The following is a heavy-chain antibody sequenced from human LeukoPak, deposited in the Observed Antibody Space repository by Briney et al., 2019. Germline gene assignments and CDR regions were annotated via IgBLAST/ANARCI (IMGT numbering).Heavy chain of an antibody. CDR3: AKDGPTAIPSWFDP. Sequence: QPGGSLRLSCAVSGFTFSSYAMTWVRQAPGKGLEWVSAISGGGDITYYADSVKGRFTISRDNSKNTFYLQMNNLRGDDTAIYYCAKDGPTAIPSWFDPWGQGTLVTVSS. V-gene: IGHV3-23*01. J-gene: IGHJ5*02. CDR2: ISGGGDIT. D-gene: IGHD2-21*02. CDR1: GFTFSSYA.